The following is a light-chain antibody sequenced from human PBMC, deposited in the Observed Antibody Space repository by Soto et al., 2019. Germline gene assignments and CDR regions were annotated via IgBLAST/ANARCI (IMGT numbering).Light chain of an antibody. CDR1: SSDVGAFNY. J-gene: IGLJ2*01. Sequence: QSALTQPASVSGSPGQAITISCSGTSSDVGAFNYVSWYQQHPGKAPKLMIYDVSNRPSGVSNRFSGSKSGNTASLTISGLRAEDEADYYCNSYAGSSPYIVFGGGTKLTVL. V-gene: IGLV2-14*03. CDR3: NSYAGSSPYIV. CDR2: DVS.